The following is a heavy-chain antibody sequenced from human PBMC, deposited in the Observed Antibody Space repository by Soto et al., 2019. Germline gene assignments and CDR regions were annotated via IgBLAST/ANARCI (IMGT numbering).Heavy chain of an antibody. CDR3: ASSELAYYYYGMDV. J-gene: IGHJ6*02. D-gene: IGHD1-1*01. V-gene: IGHV1-8*01. CDR1: GYTFTSYD. Sequence: GASVKVSCKASGYTFTSYDINWVRQATGQGLERMGWMNPNSGNTGYAQKFQGRVTMTRNTSISTAYMELSSLRSEDTAVYYCASSELAYYYYGMDVWGQGTTVTVSS. CDR2: MNPNSGNT.